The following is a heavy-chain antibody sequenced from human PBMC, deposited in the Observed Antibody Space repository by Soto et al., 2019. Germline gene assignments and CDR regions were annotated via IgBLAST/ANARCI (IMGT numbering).Heavy chain of an antibody. CDR3: ARDKRDIPLDY. CDR2: IKQDGSGK. V-gene: IGHV3-7*01. Sequence: GGSLRLSCAASGFTFSSYWMSWVRQAPGKGLEWVANIKQDGSGKYYVDSVKGRFTISRDNAKNSLYLQMNSLRAEDTAVYYCARDKRDIPLDYWGQGTLVTVSS. D-gene: IGHD2-15*01. J-gene: IGHJ4*02. CDR1: GFTFSSYW.